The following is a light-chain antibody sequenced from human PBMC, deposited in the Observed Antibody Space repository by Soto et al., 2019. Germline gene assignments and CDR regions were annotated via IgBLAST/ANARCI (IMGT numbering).Light chain of an antibody. Sequence: EIVLTQSPATLSLSPGERGTLSCRASQSVSTYLAWYQQKPSQAPRLLIYDASNRATGIPARFSGSGSVTDFTLTISDIEPEDFAFYYCQQHSDWVTFGGGTKVEI. CDR1: QSVSTY. CDR2: DAS. CDR3: QQHSDWVT. V-gene: IGKV3-11*01. J-gene: IGKJ4*01.